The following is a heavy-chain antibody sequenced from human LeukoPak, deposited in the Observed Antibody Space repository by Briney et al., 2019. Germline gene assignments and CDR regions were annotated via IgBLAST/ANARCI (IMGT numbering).Heavy chain of an antibody. CDR1: GGSISSYY. CDR3: ASYGGPYYHYYGMDV. CDR2: IYNNGST. Sequence: SETLSLTCSVSGGSISSYYWSWIRQPPGKGLEWIGYIYNNGSTKYNPSLKSRVTISVDTPKNQFSLKLTSVTAADTAVYYCASYGGPYYHYYGMDVWGQGTTVTVSS. D-gene: IGHD3-16*01. V-gene: IGHV4-59*01. J-gene: IGHJ6*02.